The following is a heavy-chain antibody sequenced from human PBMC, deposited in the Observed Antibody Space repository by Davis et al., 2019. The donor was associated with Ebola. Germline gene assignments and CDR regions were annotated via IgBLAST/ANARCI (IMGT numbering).Heavy chain of an antibody. D-gene: IGHD6-13*01. CDR1: GGSFSGYY. CDR2: INHSGST. V-gene: IGHV4-34*01. Sequence: MPSETLSLTCAVYGGSFSGYYWSWIRQPPGKGLEWIGEINHSGSTNYNPFLKSRVTISVDTSKNQFSLKLSSVTAADTAVYYCARVIAAASDWFDPWGQGTLVTVSS. J-gene: IGHJ5*02. CDR3: ARVIAAASDWFDP.